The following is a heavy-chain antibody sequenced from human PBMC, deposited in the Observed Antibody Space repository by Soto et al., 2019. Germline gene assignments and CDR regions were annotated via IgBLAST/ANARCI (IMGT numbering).Heavy chain of an antibody. J-gene: IGHJ5*02. V-gene: IGHV1-69*13. CDR2: IIPIFGTA. CDR3: ASFYCSSTSCYTFWFDP. CDR1: GGTFSSYA. Sequence: GPQLKVSCKASGGTFSSYAISWVRQAPGQGLEWMGGIIPIFGTANYAQKFQGRVTITADESTSTAYMELSSLRSEDTAVYYCASFYCSSTSCYTFWFDPWGQGTLVTVSS. D-gene: IGHD2-2*02.